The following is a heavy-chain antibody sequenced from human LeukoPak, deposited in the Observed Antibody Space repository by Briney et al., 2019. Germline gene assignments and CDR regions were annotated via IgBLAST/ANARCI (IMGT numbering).Heavy chain of an antibody. J-gene: IGHJ4*02. V-gene: IGHV1-69*05. CDR2: IIPIFGTA. CDR3: ARVSRGERPHYGAIDY. Sequence: VKASCKASGGTFSSYAISWVRQAPGQGLEWMGGIIPIFGTANYAQKFQGRVTITTDESTSTAYMELSSLRSEDTAVYYCARVSRGERPHYGAIDYWGQGTLVTVSS. CDR1: GGTFSSYA. D-gene: IGHD4-17*01.